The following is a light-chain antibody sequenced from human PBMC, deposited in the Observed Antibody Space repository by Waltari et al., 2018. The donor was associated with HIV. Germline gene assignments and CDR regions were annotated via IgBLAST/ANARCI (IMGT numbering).Light chain of an antibody. CDR1: SSDIGGHAF. CDR3: SSYSSTSSYV. Sequence: QSALTQPASVYGSPGQSVTISCTGTSSDIGGHAFVSWYQRHPGKAPKLLIYDVNLRPSGVSDRFSASRSGNTASLTISGLQADDEADYFCSSYSSTSSYVFGAGTSVIVL. CDR2: DVN. J-gene: IGLJ1*01. V-gene: IGLV2-14*03.